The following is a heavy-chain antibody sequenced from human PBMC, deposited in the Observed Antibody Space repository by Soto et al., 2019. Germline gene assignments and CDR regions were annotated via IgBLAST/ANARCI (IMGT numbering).Heavy chain of an antibody. CDR3: AGRPEIHPR. D-gene: IGHD1-26*01. J-gene: IGHJ4*02. CDR1: GGSTSSSDW. CDR2: IHRDGVT. V-gene: IGHV4-4*02. Sequence: QVHLQESGPGLVKPSETLSLTCAISGGSTSSSDWWTWVRQPPGEGLEWIGEIHRDGVTNYNSSLKSRLTISLDQSTNPSSLSLTSVTAAAAAVYFCAGRPEIHPRWGQGILVPVSS.